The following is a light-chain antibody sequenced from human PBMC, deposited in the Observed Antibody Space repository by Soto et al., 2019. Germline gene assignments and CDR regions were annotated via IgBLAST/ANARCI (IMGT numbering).Light chain of an antibody. CDR3: LLSYSDARV. J-gene: IGLJ2*01. CDR1: TGAVTSGHY. Sequence: QTVVTQEPSRTVSPGGTVTLTCGSSTGAVTSGHYPYWFQQKPGKAPRTLIFDPSSKHSWTPARFSGSLIGGKAALTLSGAQPVDEAEYYCLLSYSDARVFGGGTKLPVL. V-gene: IGLV7-46*01. CDR2: DPS.